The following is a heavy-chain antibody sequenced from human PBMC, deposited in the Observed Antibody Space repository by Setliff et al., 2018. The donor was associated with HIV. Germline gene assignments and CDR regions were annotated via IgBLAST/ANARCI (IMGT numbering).Heavy chain of an antibody. D-gene: IGHD3-22*01. CDR3: ARLGTSDYYPQIEY. V-gene: IGHV4-30-4*08. CDR1: GFSLSNTTMG. CDR2: IYYSGGT. Sequence: SGPTLVNPTETLTLTCTVSGFSLSNTTMGVSWIRQPPGKALEWLGYIYYSGGTFYNPSLKSRLAISVDTAKNQFSLRLNSVTAADTAVYYCARLGTSDYYPQIEYWGHGTLVTVSS. J-gene: IGHJ4*01.